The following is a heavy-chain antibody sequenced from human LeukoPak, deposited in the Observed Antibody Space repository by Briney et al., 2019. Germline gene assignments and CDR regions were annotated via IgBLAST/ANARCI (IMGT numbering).Heavy chain of an antibody. Sequence: PGGSLRLSCAASGFTFSSYAMHWVRQAPGKGLEWVAVISYDGSNKYYADSVKGRFTSSRENSKNTVHLQMNNLRPDDTAIYYCARDSSVVRYFDWSDYFDYWGQGTVVTVS. V-gene: IGHV3-30-3*01. CDR2: ISYDGSNK. D-gene: IGHD3-9*01. CDR3: ARDSSVVRYFDWSDYFDY. CDR1: GFTFSSYA. J-gene: IGHJ4*02.